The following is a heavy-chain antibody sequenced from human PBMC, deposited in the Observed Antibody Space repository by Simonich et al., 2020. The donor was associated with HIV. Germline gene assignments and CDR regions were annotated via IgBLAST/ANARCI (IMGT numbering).Heavy chain of an antibody. CDR3: VRREGFWFDP. V-gene: IGHV4-34*01. J-gene: IGHJ5*02. Sequence: QVQLQQWGAGLLKPSETLSLTCAVYGGSFSGYYWNWIRQPPGKGLEWIGEVNQSGSTTYNSSLKSRVTISVDTSKNQFSLKLRSVTAADTAVYYCVRREGFWFDPWGQGTLVTVSS. CDR2: VNQSGST. CDR1: GGSFSGYY.